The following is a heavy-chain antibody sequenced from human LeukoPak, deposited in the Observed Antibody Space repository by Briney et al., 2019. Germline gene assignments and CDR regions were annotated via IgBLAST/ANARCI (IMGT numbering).Heavy chain of an antibody. D-gene: IGHD3-10*01. CDR3: ARESHVTREDY. Sequence: ASVKVSCKASGYTFTSYGISGVRQAPGQGLEWMGWISANDGNTDYPQKLQGSVTMTTDTSTSTAYMELRSLRSDDTAVYYCARESHVTREDYWGQGTLVTVSS. CDR1: GYTFTSYG. CDR2: ISANDGNT. J-gene: IGHJ4*02. V-gene: IGHV1-18*01.